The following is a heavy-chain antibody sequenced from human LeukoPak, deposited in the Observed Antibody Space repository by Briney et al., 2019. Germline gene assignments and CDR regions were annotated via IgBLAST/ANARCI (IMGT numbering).Heavy chain of an antibody. J-gene: IGHJ4*02. CDR2: IWNDGGNQ. Sequence: PGRSLRLSCAASTYTISHYGMHWVRQAPGKGLEWVAVIWNDGGNQYYADSVKGRFTVSRDNSQNTLYLQMNSLRPEDTAVYYCAKDAQRGFDYSNSLENWGQGTLVTVSS. CDR3: AKDAQRGFDYSNSLEN. CDR1: TYTISHYG. V-gene: IGHV3-33*06. D-gene: IGHD4-11*01.